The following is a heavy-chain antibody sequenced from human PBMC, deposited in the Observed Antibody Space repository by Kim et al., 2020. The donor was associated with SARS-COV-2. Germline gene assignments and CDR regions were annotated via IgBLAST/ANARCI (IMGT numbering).Heavy chain of an antibody. D-gene: IGHD3-9*01. J-gene: IGHJ6*02. CDR2: ISSSSSTI. CDR3: ARDQSYYDILTGYYSYYYYGMDV. V-gene: IGHV3-48*04. CDR1: GFTFSSYS. Sequence: GGSLRLSCAASGFTFSSYSMNWVRQAPGKGLEWVSYISSSSSTIYYADSVKGRFTISRDNAKNSLYLQMNSLRAEDTAVYYCARDQSYYDILTGYYSYYYYGMDVWGQGTTVTVSS.